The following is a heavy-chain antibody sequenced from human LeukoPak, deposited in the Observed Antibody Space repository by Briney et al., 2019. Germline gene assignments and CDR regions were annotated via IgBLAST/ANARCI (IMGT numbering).Heavy chain of an antibody. Sequence: ASETLSLTCTVSGGSISGYYWSWVRQAPGRGLESIASIDYRGNSNYNPSLKSRVTISVDTSKSQFSLKLSSVTAADTAVYYCARGVAGTWGFDYWGQGTLVTVSS. CDR2: IDYRGNS. D-gene: IGHD6-19*01. CDR3: ARGVAGTWGFDY. V-gene: IGHV4-59*01. CDR1: GGSISGYY. J-gene: IGHJ4*02.